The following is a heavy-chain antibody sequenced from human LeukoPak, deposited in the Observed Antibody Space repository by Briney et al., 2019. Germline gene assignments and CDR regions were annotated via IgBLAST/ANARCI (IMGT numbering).Heavy chain of an antibody. V-gene: IGHV1-69*13. CDR3: ANRPRYCSGGSCYSNYYYYGMDV. D-gene: IGHD2-15*01. Sequence: ASVKVSCKASGGTFSSYAISWVRQAPGQGLEWMGGIIPIFGTANYAQKFQGRVTITADESMSTAYMELSSLRSEDTAVYYCANRPRYCSGGSCYSNYYYYGMDVWGQGTTVTVSS. CDR1: GGTFSSYA. J-gene: IGHJ6*02. CDR2: IIPIFGTA.